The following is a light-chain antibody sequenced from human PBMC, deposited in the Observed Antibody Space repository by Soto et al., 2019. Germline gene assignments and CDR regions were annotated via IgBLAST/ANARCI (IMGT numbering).Light chain of an antibody. CDR2: AAY. J-gene: IGKJ1*01. Sequence: DIQMTQSPSSLSASVGDKVTITCRASQSISSFLHWYQQKPGKAPKLLISAAYSLQSRVPSRFSGSGSGTDFTLAISSLHPEDFATYYCQQSFSTRRTFGQGTRVDI. V-gene: IGKV1-39*01. CDR3: QQSFSTRRT. CDR1: QSISSF.